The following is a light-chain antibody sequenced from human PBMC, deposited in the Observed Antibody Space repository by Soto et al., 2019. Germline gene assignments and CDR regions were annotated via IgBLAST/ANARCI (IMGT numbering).Light chain of an antibody. CDR3: QQYFNWPLTWT. J-gene: IGKJ1*01. Sequence: EVVLTQSPATLSVSAGGTVTLSCRASQSVRTNVAWYQQIPGQAPRLLVYGASTRATGVPARFTGSGSGIEFSLTLSTLLSEDSAFSYCQQYFNWPLTWTFGPATTVDIK. CDR1: QSVRTN. V-gene: IGKV3-15*01. CDR2: GAS.